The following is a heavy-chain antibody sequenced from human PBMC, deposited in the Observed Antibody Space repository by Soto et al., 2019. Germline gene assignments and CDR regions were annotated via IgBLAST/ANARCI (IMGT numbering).Heavy chain of an antibody. Sequence: EVQLVESGGGLVQPGGSLRLSCAASGFIFSSYSMNWVRQAPGKGLEWLPYISNSNDHNPIYYADSVKGRFTISRDNAKNSLYLQMNRLRDEDTAVYYCAREVAGRRSDYWGQGTLVTVSS. D-gene: IGHD6-6*01. V-gene: IGHV3-48*02. CDR3: AREVAGRRSDY. CDR2: ISNSNDHNPI. J-gene: IGHJ4*02. CDR1: GFIFSSYS.